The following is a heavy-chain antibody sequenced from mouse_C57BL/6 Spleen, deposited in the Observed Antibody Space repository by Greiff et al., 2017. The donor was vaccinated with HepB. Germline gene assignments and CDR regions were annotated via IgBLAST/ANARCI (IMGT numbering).Heavy chain of an antibody. J-gene: IGHJ4*01. CDR2: IDPFDSET. D-gene: IGHD2-13*01. V-gene: IGHV1-52*01. Sequence: QVQLQQPGAELVRPGSSVKLSCKASGYTFTSYWMHWVKQRPRQGLEWIGNIDPFDSETHYNQKFKNKATLTVEKSSSTFYMQLSSLTSEDSAVYYCARGDYCNRNAMDDWGQGTSVTVSS. CDR3: ARGDYCNRNAMDD. CDR1: GYTFTSYW.